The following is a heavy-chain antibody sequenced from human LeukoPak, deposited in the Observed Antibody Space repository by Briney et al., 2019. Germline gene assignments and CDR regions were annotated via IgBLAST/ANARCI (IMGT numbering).Heavy chain of an antibody. J-gene: IGHJ4*02. CDR1: GFIFRSYA. CDR3: AKDRETTASGTFDY. V-gene: IGHV3-23*01. D-gene: IGHD6-13*01. Sequence: GGSLRLSCAASGFIFRSYAMSWVRQAPGKGLEWVSAISGSGGSTYYADSVRGRFTISRDNSKNTLYVQMNSLRVEDTAVYYCAKDRETTASGTFDYWGQGTLVTVSS. CDR2: ISGSGGST.